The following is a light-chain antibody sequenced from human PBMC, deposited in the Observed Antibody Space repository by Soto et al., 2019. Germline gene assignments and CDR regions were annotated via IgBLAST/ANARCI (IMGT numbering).Light chain of an antibody. V-gene: IGKV3-20*01. CDR1: QSVSSNY. CDR2: DVS. Sequence: ETVLTQSPGTLSLSPGERATLSCRSSQSVSSNYLAWYQQKPGQAPRLLIYDVSSRATGIPDRFSGSGAGTDFTLTISRLEPEDFAMYYRQQYGSSPTFGQGTKVEIK. CDR3: QQYGSSPT. J-gene: IGKJ1*01.